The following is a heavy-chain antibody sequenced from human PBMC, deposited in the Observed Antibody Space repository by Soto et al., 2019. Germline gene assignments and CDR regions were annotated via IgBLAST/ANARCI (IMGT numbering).Heavy chain of an antibody. CDR2: ISSSSSYT. V-gene: IGHV3-11*06. CDR1: GSTFSDYY. D-gene: IGHD5-12*01. J-gene: IGHJ6*02. CDR3: ARDTYQVATITGYYYYYYGMDV. Sequence: GGSLRLSCAASGSTFSDYYMSWIRQAPGKGLEWVSYISSSSSYTNYADSVKGRFTISRDNAKNSLYLQMNSLRAEDTAVYYCARDTYQVATITGYYYYYYGMDVWGQGTTVTVSS.